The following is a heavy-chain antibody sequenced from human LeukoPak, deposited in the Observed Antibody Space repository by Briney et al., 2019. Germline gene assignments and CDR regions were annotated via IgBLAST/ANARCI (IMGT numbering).Heavy chain of an antibody. V-gene: IGHV3-48*01. D-gene: IGHD1-26*01. CDR2: ISGSSSTI. J-gene: IGHJ4*02. CDR1: GFTFSSYS. CDR3: ARGKSGGTFDY. Sequence: GGSLRLSCAASGFTFSSYSMTWVRQAPGKGLEWVSYISGSSSTIYYADSVKGRFTISRDNAKNSLYLQMNSLRAEDTAVYYCARGKSGGTFDYWGQGTLVTVSS.